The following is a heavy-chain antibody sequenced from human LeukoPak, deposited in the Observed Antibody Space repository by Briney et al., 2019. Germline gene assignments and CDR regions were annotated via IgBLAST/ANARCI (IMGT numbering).Heavy chain of an antibody. D-gene: IGHD3-22*01. CDR3: ARDRYYYDSSGYYQLDY. V-gene: IGHV4-34*12. CDR1: GGSLSGYY. J-gene: IGHJ4*02. CDR2: LIHSGST. Sequence: SETLSLTCAVYGGSLSGYYWSWIPQPPGKGLEWIGELIHSGSTNYNPSLKSRVTISVDTSKSQFSLKLSSVTGADTAVYYCARDRYYYDSSGYYQLDYWGQGTLVTVSS.